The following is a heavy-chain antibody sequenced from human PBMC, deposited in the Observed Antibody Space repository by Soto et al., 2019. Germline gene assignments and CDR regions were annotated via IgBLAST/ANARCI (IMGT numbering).Heavy chain of an antibody. CDR1: GFTFNHYA. J-gene: IGHJ4*02. D-gene: IGHD2-15*01. Sequence: VGSLRLSCAASGFTFNHYAMSWVRQAPGKGLEWVSIIIANGGTFYADSVKGRFTISRDNSKSTVYLQMSSLRVEDTAIYYCAKDYTVAADPSSVILFDYWGQGALVTVSS. CDR3: AKDYTVAADPSSVILFDY. CDR2: IIANGGT. V-gene: IGHV3-23*01.